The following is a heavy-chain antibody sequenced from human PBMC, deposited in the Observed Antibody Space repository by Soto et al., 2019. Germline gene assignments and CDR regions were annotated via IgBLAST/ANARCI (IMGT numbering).Heavy chain of an antibody. V-gene: IGHV4-59*01. CDR2: ISYTGST. Sequence: SETLSLTCTVSGGSICNYYGSWIRQSPGKGLEWIGYISYTGSTVYNPSFKSRVTISVDTSKNQFSLKLNSVTAADTAVYYCARDLWGYCGTDCYPLDVWGQGTTVTVSS. CDR1: GGSICNYY. CDR3: ARDLWGYCGTDCYPLDV. D-gene: IGHD2-21*02. J-gene: IGHJ6*02.